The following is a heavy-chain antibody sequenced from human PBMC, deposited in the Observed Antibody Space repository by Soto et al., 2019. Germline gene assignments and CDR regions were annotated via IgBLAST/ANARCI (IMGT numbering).Heavy chain of an antibody. CDR1: CYNFTSYW. V-gene: IGHV5-10-1*01. CDR2: IDPSDSYT. Sequence: GESLKISCNGSCYNFTSYWISWVLHMPGKGLEWMGKIDPSDSYTNYSPSFQGHVTISADKSISTAYLQWSSLKASDTAIYYCARHVGEAVIIPTIMFDPWGQGTLVTVSS. J-gene: IGHJ5*02. D-gene: IGHD3-10*01. CDR3: ARHVGEAVIIPTIMFDP.